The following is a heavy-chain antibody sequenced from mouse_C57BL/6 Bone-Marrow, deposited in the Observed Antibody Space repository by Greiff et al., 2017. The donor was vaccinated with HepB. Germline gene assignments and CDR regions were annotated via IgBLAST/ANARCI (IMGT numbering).Heavy chain of an antibody. Sequence: QVQLQQSGAELVKPGASVKLSCKASGYTFTSYWMHWVKQRPGRGLEWIGRIDPNSGGTKYNEKFKSKATLTVDKPSSTAYMQLSSLTSEDSAVYYCARERKGPLRWGVDYWGQGTTLTVSS. CDR1: GYTFTSYW. CDR3: ARERKGPLRWGVDY. V-gene: IGHV1-72*01. D-gene: IGHD1-1*02. J-gene: IGHJ2*01. CDR2: IDPNSGGT.